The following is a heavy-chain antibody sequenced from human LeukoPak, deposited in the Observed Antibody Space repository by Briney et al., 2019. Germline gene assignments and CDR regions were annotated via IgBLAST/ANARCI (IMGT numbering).Heavy chain of an antibody. J-gene: IGHJ4*02. CDR1: GYSISSGYY. CDR3: ARKVWSYFDY. V-gene: IGHV4-38-2*02. D-gene: IGHD3-3*01. Sequence: SETLSLTCTVSGYSISSGYYWGWIRQPPGKGLEWIGSIYHSGSTYYNPSLKSRVTISVDTSKNQFSLKPSSVTAADTAVYYCARKVWSYFDYWGQGTLVTVSS. CDR2: IYHSGST.